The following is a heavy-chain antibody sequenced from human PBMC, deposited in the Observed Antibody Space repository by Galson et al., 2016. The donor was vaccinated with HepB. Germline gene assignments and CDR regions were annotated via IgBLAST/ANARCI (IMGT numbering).Heavy chain of an antibody. CDR1: GFSFSNSW. J-gene: IGHJ4*02. Sequence: SLRLSCAVSGFSFSNSWMTWARQTPEKGLEWVADINADGSWRAYMDSVKGRITISRDNGNNLLYLQMSGLRVEDTALYFCARDPAFGALDYWGQGALVTVSS. CDR2: INADGSWR. V-gene: IGHV3-7*01. D-gene: IGHD3-10*01. CDR3: ARDPAFGALDY.